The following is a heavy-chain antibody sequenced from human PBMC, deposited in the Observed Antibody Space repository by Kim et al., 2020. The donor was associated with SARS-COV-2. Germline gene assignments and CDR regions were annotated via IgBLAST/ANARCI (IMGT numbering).Heavy chain of an antibody. Sequence: GGSLRLSCASSGFSFNPYSMNWVRQAPGKGLERVAYINSNNSTIFYADSVKRRFPISRDNARNVVYPHIKSLRDEDAAVYYCVRDCDGRSWGLHFDYW. CDR2: INSNNSTI. CDR3: VRDCDGRSWGLHFDY. D-gene: IGHD3-16*01. J-gene: IGHJ4*01. CDR1: GFSFNPYS. V-gene: IGHV3-48*02.